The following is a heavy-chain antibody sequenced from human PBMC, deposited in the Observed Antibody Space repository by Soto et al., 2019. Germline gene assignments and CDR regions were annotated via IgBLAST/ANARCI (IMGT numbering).Heavy chain of an antibody. V-gene: IGHV3-53*05. Sequence: GGSLRLSCAASGFTVSSNYMSWVRQAPGKGLEWVSVIYSGGSTYYADSVKGRFTISRDNSKNTLYLQMNSLRAEDTALYYCAKELSGTTPSGYYYYYLDVWGKGTTVTVSS. CDR1: GFTVSSNY. CDR3: AKELSGTTPSGYYYYYLDV. CDR2: IYSGGST. J-gene: IGHJ6*03. D-gene: IGHD1-7*01.